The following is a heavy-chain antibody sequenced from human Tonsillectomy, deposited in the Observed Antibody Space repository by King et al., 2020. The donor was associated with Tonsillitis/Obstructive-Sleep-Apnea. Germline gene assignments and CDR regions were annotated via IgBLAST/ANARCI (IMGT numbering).Heavy chain of an antibody. D-gene: IGHD1-26*01. CDR1: GFTFSSYS. Sequence: VQLVESGGGLVQPGGSLRLSCAGSGFTFSSYSMNWVRQVPGKGLEWVSYISSRSSTIYYADSVKGRFTISRDNAKNSLYLQMNSLRDEDTAVYYCARLLVGATGYFDYWGQGTLVTVSS. CDR2: ISSRSSTI. J-gene: IGHJ4*02. CDR3: ARLLVGATGYFDY. V-gene: IGHV3-48*02.